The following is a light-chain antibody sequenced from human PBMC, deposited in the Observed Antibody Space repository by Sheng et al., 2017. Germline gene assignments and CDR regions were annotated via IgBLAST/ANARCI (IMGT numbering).Light chain of an antibody. Sequence: QSALTQPASVSGSPGQSITISCTGTTSDVGSYNLVSWYQQHPGKAPKVLIYEGTKRPSGVSDRFSGSKSGKTASLTVSGLQAEDEADYYCCSYASGNAWVFGGGTKLTVL. J-gene: IGLJ3*02. CDR3: CSYASGNAWV. CDR1: TSDVGSYNL. CDR2: EGT. V-gene: IGLV2-23*01.